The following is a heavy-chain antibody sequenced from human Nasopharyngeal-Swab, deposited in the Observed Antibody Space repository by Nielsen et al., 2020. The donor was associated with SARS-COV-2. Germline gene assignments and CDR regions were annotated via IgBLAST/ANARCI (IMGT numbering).Heavy chain of an antibody. D-gene: IGHD3-10*01. CDR2: IKQSGSGQ. Sequence: GESLKISCAASGFIFSSYWMSWVRQAPGKGLEWVAHIKQSGSGQYYVESVKGRFTISRDNAKNSLYLQMNSLRAEDTALYYCASYSSYYYGSGIDYWGQGTLVTVSS. V-gene: IGHV3-7*03. CDR1: GFIFSSYW. J-gene: IGHJ4*02. CDR3: ASYSSYYYGSGIDY.